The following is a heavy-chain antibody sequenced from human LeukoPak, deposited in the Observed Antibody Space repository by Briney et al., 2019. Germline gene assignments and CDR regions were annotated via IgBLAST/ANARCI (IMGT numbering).Heavy chain of an antibody. J-gene: IGHJ4*02. CDR3: ARWSSSSWAVDY. Sequence: PSETLSLTCTVSGASISSNYWSWIRQPPGKGLEWIGYIYYSGSTNYNPSLKSRVTISVDTSKNQFSLKLSSVTAADTAVYYCARWSSSSWAVDYWGQGTLVTVSS. CDR1: GASISSNY. V-gene: IGHV4-59*08. D-gene: IGHD6-13*01. CDR2: IYYSGST.